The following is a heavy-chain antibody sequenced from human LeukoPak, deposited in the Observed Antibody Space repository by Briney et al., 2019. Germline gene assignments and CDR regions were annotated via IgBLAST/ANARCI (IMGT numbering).Heavy chain of an antibody. CDR3: ARGLWFGDENPPYFDY. D-gene: IGHD3-10*01. J-gene: IGHJ4*02. Sequence: MSSETLSLTCAVYGGSFSGYYWSWIRQPPGKGLEWIGEINHSGSTNYNPSLKSRVTISVDTSRNQFSLKLSSVTAADTAVYYCARGLWFGDENPPYFDYWGQGILVTVSS. V-gene: IGHV4-34*01. CDR1: GGSFSGYY. CDR2: INHSGST.